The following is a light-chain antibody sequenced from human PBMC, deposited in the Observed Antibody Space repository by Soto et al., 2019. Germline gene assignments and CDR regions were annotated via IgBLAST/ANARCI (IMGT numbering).Light chain of an antibody. Sequence: EIVLTQSPATLSLSPGERATLSCRASQSVSSYLAWYQQKPGQAPRLLIYGASNSATGIPARFSGSGSGTDFTLTISSLDPEDFAVYYCQQRSNWPLTCGQGTRLEIK. CDR3: QQRSNWPLT. V-gene: IGKV3-11*01. CDR1: QSVSSY. J-gene: IGKJ5*01. CDR2: GAS.